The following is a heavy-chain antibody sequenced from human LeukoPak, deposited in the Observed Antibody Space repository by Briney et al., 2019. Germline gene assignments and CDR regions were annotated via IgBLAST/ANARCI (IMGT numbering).Heavy chain of an antibody. CDR1: GGSISSSSYY. V-gene: IGHV4-39*01. CDR3: ARQVAPYHFDY. CDR2: IYYSGST. Sequence: SETLSLTCTVSGGSISSSSYYWGWIRQPPGKGLEWIGSIYYSGSTYYNPSLKSRVTISVDTSKNQFSLKLSSVTAADTAVYYCARQVAPYHFDYWGQGTLVTVSS. J-gene: IGHJ4*02.